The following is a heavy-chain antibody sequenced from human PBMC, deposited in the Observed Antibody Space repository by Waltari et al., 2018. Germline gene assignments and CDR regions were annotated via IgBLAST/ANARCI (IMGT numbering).Heavy chain of an antibody. D-gene: IGHD3-10*01. CDR1: GGAIRTHY. V-gene: IGHV4-59*11. Sequence: QLQLQESGPGLVKPSETLSLTGTVSGGAIRTHYWSRIRQPPGKGLEWIGYIYYSGSTNYNPSLKSRVTISVDTSKNQFSLKLSSVTAADTAVYYCARVSYYGSGSYYFDYWGQGTLVTVSS. CDR3: ARVSYYGSGSYYFDY. CDR2: IYYSGST. J-gene: IGHJ4*02.